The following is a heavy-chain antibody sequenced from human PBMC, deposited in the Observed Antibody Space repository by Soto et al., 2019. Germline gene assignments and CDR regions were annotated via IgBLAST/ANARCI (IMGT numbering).Heavy chain of an antibody. V-gene: IGHV3-30*18. CDR2: ISYDGSNK. D-gene: IGHD2-8*01. Sequence: QVQLVESGGGVVQPGRSLRLSCAASGFTFSSYGMHWVRQAPGKGLEWVAVISYDGSNKYYADSVKGRFTISRDNSKNTMYLQMNSLRAKDTAVYDCEKDRRVLMVDDTLDYRGQGTLVTVAS. J-gene: IGHJ4*02. CDR1: GFTFSSYG. CDR3: EKDRRVLMVDDTLDY.